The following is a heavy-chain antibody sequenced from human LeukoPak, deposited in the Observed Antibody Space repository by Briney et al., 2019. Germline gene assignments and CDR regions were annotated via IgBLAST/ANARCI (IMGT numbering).Heavy chain of an antibody. CDR3: ASSTSPTGVTAIPGSVDYFDY. Sequence: ASVKVSCKASGYTFTGYYMHWVRQAPGQGLEWMGRINPNSSGTNYAQKFQGRVTMTRDTSISTAYMELSRLRSDDTAVYYCASSTSPTGVTAIPGSVDYFDYWGQGPLVTVSS. J-gene: IGHJ4*02. V-gene: IGHV1-2*06. CDR2: INPNSSGT. CDR1: GYTFTGYY. D-gene: IGHD2-21*02.